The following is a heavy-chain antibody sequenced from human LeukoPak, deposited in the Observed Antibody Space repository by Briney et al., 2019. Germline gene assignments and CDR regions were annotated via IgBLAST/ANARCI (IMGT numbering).Heavy chain of an antibody. Sequence: SETLSLTCTVSGGSIRSYYWTWVRQPPGKGLERIGYIYYSGSTNYNPSLKSRVTISVDTSKNQFSLKLSSVTAADTAVYYCARQSIPYYYYGMDVWGQGTTVTVSS. CDR2: IYYSGST. D-gene: IGHD6-6*01. CDR1: GGSIRSYY. CDR3: ARQSIPYYYYGMDV. J-gene: IGHJ6*02. V-gene: IGHV4-59*08.